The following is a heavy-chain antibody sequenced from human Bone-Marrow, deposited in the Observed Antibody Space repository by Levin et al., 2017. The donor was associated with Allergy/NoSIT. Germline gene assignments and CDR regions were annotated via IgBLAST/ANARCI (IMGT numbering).Heavy chain of an antibody. J-gene: IGHJ4*01. D-gene: IGHD4/OR15-4a*01. CDR2: IYYSGST. V-gene: IGHV4-31*03. CDR1: GGSITSGASY. Sequence: TLSLSCTVSGGSITSGASYWSWIRQHPGKGLEWIGYIYYSGSTYYNASLESRVTISVDASNNQFSLKLTSVTAADTAVYYCARLYGDHFDYWGTGTLVTVSS. CDR3: ARLYGDHFDY.